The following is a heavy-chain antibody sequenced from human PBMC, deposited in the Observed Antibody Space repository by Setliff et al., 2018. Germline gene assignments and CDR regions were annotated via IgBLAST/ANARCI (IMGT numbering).Heavy chain of an antibody. CDR2: INHCGST. V-gene: IGHV4-34*01. D-gene: IGHD2-2*01. CDR3: ARGIGGYCSSMSCSNESWP. J-gene: IGHJ5*02. CDR1: SGSFSGYF. Sequence: PSETLSLTCAVYSGSFSGYFWSWIRQPPGKGLEWIGEINHCGSTNYNPSLKSRVTISVDTSKNQFSLKLSSVTAADTAVYYCARGIGGYCSSMSCSNESWPWGQGTLVTVSS.